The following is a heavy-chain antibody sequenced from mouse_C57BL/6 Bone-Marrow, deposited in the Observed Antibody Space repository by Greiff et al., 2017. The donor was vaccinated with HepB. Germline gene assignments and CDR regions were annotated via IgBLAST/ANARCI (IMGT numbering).Heavy chain of an antibody. D-gene: IGHD1-1*01. CDR1: GFTFSSYA. J-gene: IGHJ1*03. CDR2: ISDGGSYT. V-gene: IGHV5-4*01. CDR3: AREGNLLLRSLDFDV. Sequence: EVQLMESGGGLVKPGGSLKLSCAASGFTFSSYAMSWVRQTPEKRLEWVATISDGGSYTYYPDNVKGRFTISRDNAKNNLYLQMSHLKSEDTAMYYCAREGNLLLRSLDFDVWGTGTTVTVSS.